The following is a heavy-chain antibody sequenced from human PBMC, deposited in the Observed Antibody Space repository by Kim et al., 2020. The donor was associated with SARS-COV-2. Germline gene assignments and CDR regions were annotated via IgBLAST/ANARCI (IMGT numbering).Heavy chain of an antibody. CDR2: IFDSQNI. CDR3: ARDPNLGDDFYV. D-gene: IGHD7-27*01. Sequence: SETLSLTCTVSGGSINSGNYYWSWVRQHPGKGLEWIGYIFDSQNIYYSPSLKGRASISMDTANNEFSLKLTSVTAADTAVYYCARDPNLGDDFYVWGPGT. V-gene: IGHV4-31*03. J-gene: IGHJ3*01. CDR1: GGSINSGNYY.